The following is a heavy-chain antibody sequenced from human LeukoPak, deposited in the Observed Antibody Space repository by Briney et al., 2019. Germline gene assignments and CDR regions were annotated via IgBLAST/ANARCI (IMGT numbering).Heavy chain of an antibody. CDR2: IYTSGST. J-gene: IGHJ4*02. CDR1: GGSISSGSYY. CDR3: ARGRYRHYFDY. Sequence: NPSETLSLTCTVSGGSISSGSYYWSWIRQPAGKGLEWIGRIYTSGSTNYNPSLKSRVTISVDTSKNQFSLKLSSVTAADTAVYYCARGRYRHYFDYWGQGTLVTVSS. D-gene: IGHD1-14*01. V-gene: IGHV4-61*02.